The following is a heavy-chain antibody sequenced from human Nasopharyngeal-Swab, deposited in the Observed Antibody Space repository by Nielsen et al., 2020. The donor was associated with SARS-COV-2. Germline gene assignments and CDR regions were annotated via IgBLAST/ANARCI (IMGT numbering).Heavy chain of an antibody. Sequence: SETLSLTCTVSGGSISSYYWSWIRQPPGKGLEWIGYIYYSGSTNYNPSLKSRVTISVDTSKNQFSLKLSSVTAADTAVYYCARVIVGADYFDYWGQGTLATVSS. CDR1: GGSISSYY. V-gene: IGHV4-59*01. CDR3: ARVIVGADYFDY. J-gene: IGHJ4*02. D-gene: IGHD1-26*01. CDR2: IYYSGST.